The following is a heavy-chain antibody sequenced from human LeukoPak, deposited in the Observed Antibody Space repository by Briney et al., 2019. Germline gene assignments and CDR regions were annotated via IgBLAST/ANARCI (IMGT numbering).Heavy chain of an antibody. J-gene: IGHJ4*02. Sequence: GRSLRLSCAASGFTFDDYAMHWVRQAPGKGLEWVSGISWNSGSIGYADSVKGRFTISRDNAKNSLYLQMNSLRVEDTALYYCAKGVSAWTNTAGFDYWGQGTLVTVSS. V-gene: IGHV3-9*01. CDR1: GFTFDDYA. CDR2: ISWNSGSI. CDR3: AKGVSAWTNTAGFDY. D-gene: IGHD3/OR15-3a*01.